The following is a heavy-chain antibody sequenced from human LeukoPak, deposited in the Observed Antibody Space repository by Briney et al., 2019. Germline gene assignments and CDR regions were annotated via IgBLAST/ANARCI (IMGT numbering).Heavy chain of an antibody. Sequence: SVKVSCKASGGTFSSYAISWVRQAPGQGLEWMGRIIPILGIANYAQKFQGRVTITAGKSTSTAYMELSSLRSEDTAVYYCARGTMITFGGVTYWGQGTLVTVSS. J-gene: IGHJ4*02. D-gene: IGHD3-16*01. CDR3: ARGTMITFGGVTY. CDR1: GGTFSSYA. CDR2: IIPILGIA. V-gene: IGHV1-69*04.